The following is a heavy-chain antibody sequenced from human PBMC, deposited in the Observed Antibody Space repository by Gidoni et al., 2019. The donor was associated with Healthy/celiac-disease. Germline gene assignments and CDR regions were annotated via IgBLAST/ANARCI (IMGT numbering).Heavy chain of an antibody. CDR2: IIGSGGST. CDR1: GFTVSSYA. CDR3: ASHRDILTVDASDI. D-gene: IGHD3-9*01. J-gene: IGHJ3*02. V-gene: IGHV3-23*01. Sequence: EVQLLESGGGLVQPGGSLRRCCAASGFTVSSYARSWVRQAPVKGLALVSAIIGSGGSTYYAASVKGRFTISRDNSKNTLYLPMTSLIAEDTAVYYCASHRDILTVDASDIWGQGTMVTVSS.